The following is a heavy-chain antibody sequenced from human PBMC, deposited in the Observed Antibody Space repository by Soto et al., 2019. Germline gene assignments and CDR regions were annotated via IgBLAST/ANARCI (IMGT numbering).Heavy chain of an antibody. CDR3: ARDPSLWFGELSF. D-gene: IGHD3-10*01. CDR2: INPNSDAT. Sequence: QVQLVQSGAEMKRPGASVKVSCKASGYTFNGYYIHWVRQAPGQGLEWMGWINPNSDATHYAQNFQGRVTMTRDTSISTAYMELSRLRSDDTAVYYCARDPSLWFGELSFWGQGTLVTVSS. J-gene: IGHJ4*02. V-gene: IGHV1-2*02. CDR1: GYTFNGYY.